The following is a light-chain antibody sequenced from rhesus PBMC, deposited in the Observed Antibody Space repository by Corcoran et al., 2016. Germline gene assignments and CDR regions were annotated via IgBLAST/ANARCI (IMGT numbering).Light chain of an antibody. CDR2: DAS. CDR3: QQYNDWT. CDR1: QRVTTS. V-gene: IGKV3-35*01. J-gene: IGKJ1*01. Sequence: IVLTQSPGTLSLSPGGRATLSCRASQRVTTSLAWYQQKPGQAPRLLIYDASTRATGIPDRFRGSGSGTDFTLTLSSLEPEDVGLYYCQQYNDWTFGQGTKVEIK.